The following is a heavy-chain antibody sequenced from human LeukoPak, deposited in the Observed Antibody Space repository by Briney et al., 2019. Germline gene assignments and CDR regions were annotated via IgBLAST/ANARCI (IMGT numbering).Heavy chain of an antibody. CDR3: ARDGYDFWSGYYDYYYGMDV. D-gene: IGHD3-3*01. J-gene: IGHJ6*02. CDR1: GFTFSSYA. CDR2: ISYDGSNK. Sequence: GGSLRLSCAASGFTFSSYAMHWVRQAPGKRLEWVAVISYDGSNKYYADSVKGRFTISRDNSKNTLYLQMNSLRAEDTAVYYCARDGYDFWSGYYDYYYGMDVWGQGTTVTVSS. V-gene: IGHV3-30*04.